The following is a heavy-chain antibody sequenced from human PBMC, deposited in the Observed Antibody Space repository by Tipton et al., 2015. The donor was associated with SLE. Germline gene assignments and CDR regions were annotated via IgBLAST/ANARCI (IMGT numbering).Heavy chain of an antibody. V-gene: IGHV3-43D*03. CDR1: GFRVDDYA. Sequence: GSLRLSCVASGFRVDDYAMHWVRQAPGKGLEWLTVINWDGGSTYYADSVKGRFTISRDNSRNSLYLQMTSLRAEDTALYYCTRRGYCSSTACEIPMVVWGKGTPVSVSS. CDR3: TRRGYCSSTACEIPMVV. CDR2: INWDGGST. J-gene: IGHJ6*03. D-gene: IGHD2-2*01.